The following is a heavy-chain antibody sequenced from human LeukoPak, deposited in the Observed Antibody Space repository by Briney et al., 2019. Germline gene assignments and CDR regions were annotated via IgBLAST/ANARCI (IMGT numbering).Heavy chain of an antibody. D-gene: IGHD5-24*01. Sequence: PGRSLRLSCAASGFTFTSYAMHWVRQAPGKGLEWVALISYDGSNKYYADSVKGRFTISRGNSKNTLYLQMNSLRTEDTAVYYCARDPTKRWLQNYFDYWGQGTLVTVSS. CDR2: ISYDGSNK. CDR1: GFTFTSYA. J-gene: IGHJ4*02. V-gene: IGHV3-30*04. CDR3: ARDPTKRWLQNYFDY.